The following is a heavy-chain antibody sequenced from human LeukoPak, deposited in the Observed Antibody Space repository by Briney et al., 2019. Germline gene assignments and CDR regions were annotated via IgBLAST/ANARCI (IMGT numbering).Heavy chain of an antibody. CDR1: GFTFSSYA. V-gene: IGHV3-23*01. CDR2: IRVSGST. CDR3: ARVYDSSGTDAFDI. Sequence: GGSLRLSCTTPGFTFSSYALSWVRQAPGKGLEWVSGIRVSGSTYYPDSVTGRFTISRDNSENTLYLQMNSLRAEDTAVYYCARVYDSSGTDAFDIWGQGTMVTVSS. D-gene: IGHD3-22*01. J-gene: IGHJ3*02.